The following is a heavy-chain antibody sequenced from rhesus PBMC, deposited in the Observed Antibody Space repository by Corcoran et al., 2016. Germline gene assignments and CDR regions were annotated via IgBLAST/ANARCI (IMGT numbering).Heavy chain of an antibody. J-gene: IGHJ4*01. Sequence: QVQLQESGPGRVKPSETMSLTCAVPGGPSSGGYGWSWIRQAPGKGRVWIGHIFGSIGSTYYNPSLKSRVTISTDTSKNQFSLKLSSVTAADTAVYYCARHIGGHHDYWGQGVLVTVSS. CDR2: IFGSIGST. CDR3: ARHIGGHHDY. CDR1: GGPSSGGYG. D-gene: IGHD2-39*01. V-gene: IGHV4S7*01.